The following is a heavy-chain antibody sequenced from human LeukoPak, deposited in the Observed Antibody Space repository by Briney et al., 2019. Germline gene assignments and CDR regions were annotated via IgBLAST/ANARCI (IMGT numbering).Heavy chain of an antibody. J-gene: IGHJ5*02. CDR3: ARDVVPAAAWFDP. D-gene: IGHD2-2*01. CDR2: IYYSGST. V-gene: IGHV4-59*02. CDR1: GSSVSSYY. Sequence: SETLSLTCTVSGSSVSSYYWSWIRQPPGKGLEWIGYIYYSGSTNYNPSLKSRVTISVDTSKNQFSLKLSSVTAADTAVYYCARDVVPAAAWFDPWGQGTLVTVSS.